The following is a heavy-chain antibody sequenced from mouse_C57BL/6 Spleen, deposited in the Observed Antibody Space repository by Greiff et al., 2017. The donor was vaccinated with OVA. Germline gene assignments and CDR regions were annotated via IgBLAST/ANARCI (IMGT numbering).Heavy chain of an antibody. J-gene: IGHJ1*03. CDR1: GFTFSNYW. CDR3: TAHYYGSSHWYFDV. D-gene: IGHD1-1*01. Sequence: EVKLQESGGGLVQPGGSMKLSCVASGFTFSNYWMNWVRQSPEKGLEWVAQIRLKSDNYATHYAESVKGRFTISRDDSKSSVYLQMNNLRAEDTGIYYCTAHYYGSSHWYFDVWGTGTTVTVSS. CDR2: IRLKSDNYAT. V-gene: IGHV6-3*01.